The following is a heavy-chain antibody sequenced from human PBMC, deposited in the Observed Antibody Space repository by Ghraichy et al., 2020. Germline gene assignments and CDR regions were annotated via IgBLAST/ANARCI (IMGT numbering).Heavy chain of an antibody. D-gene: IGHD3-3*01. J-gene: IGHJ5*02. Sequence: SETLSLTCTVSGGSISSGSYYWSWIRQFPGKGLEWIGYIYYTGSAYYRPSPKSRLTMSLDTPKSHFSLNLSSVTAADTAVYYWSRGFRGPDKLEGWFDPWGQGLLVTVS. CDR2: IYYTGSA. CDR3: SRGFRGPDKLEGWFDP. V-gene: IGHV4-31*03. CDR1: GGSISSGSYY.